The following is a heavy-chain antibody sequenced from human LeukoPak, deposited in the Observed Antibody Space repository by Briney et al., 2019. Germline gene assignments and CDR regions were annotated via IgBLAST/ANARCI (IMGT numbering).Heavy chain of an antibody. D-gene: IGHD5-24*01. J-gene: IGHJ4*02. V-gene: IGHV4-38-2*02. CDR1: GYSISSGYY. CDR2: MYHTGIS. Sequence: SETLSLTCTVSGYSISSGYYWGWIRQPPGKGLEWIGTMYHTGISYYNPSLKSRVTISVDTSKNQFSLTVTSVTAADTAVYYCARNDLEMATVKASYFDYWGQGTLVTVSS. CDR3: ARNDLEMATVKASYFDY.